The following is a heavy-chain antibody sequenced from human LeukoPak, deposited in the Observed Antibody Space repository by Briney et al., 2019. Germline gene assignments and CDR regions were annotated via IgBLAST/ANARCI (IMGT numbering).Heavy chain of an antibody. CDR3: ARGIVDAFDI. D-gene: IGHD2/OR15-2a*01. J-gene: IGHJ3*02. CDR2: IYYSGNT. CDR1: GGSISNYY. V-gene: IGHV4-59*12. Sequence: SETLSLTCTVSGGSISNYYWSWIRQPPGKGLEWIGHIYYSGNTNYKPSLKSRVTISVDTSKNQFSLKLSSASAADTAVYYCARGIVDAFDIWGQGTMVTVSS.